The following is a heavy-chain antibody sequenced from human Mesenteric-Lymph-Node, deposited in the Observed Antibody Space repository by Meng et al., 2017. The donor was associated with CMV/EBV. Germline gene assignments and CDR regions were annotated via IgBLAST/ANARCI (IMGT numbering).Heavy chain of an antibody. Sequence: SETLSLTCTVSGYSISSGYYWGWIQQPPGKGLEWIGYIYYSGSTNYNPSLKSRVTISVDTSKNQFSLKLSSVTAADTAVYYCARDGSGSGGYFDYWGQGTLVTVSS. J-gene: IGHJ4*02. D-gene: IGHD5-12*01. CDR1: GYSISSGYY. CDR3: ARDGSGSGGYFDY. CDR2: IYYSGST. V-gene: IGHV4-61*01.